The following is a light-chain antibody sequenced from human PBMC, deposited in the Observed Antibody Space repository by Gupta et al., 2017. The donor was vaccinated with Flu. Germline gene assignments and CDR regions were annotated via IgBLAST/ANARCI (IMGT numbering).Light chain of an antibody. CDR2: GGS. Sequence: ETVMTQSPAPLSVSAGASATLSCRASQIIGTNLAWYQKKPGQAPRLLIPGGSNRATGFPARFSGSGAGTEFTLTITSLHSDDFAVYYWQHYNHCPLTFGGGTKVEIK. J-gene: IGKJ4*01. CDR3: QHYNHCPLT. V-gene: IGKV3-15*01. CDR1: QIIGTN.